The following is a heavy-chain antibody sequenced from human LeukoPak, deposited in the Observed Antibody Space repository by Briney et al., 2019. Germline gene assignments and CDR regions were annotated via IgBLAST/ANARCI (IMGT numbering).Heavy chain of an antibody. D-gene: IGHD3-22*01. CDR3: VKTRDDSSGYYYFDY. CDR2: ISSNGGST. CDR1: GFTFSSYA. J-gene: IGHJ4*02. V-gene: IGHV3-64D*06. Sequence: GGSLRLSCSASGFTFSSYAMHWVRQAPGKGLEYVSVISSNGGSTYYADSVKGRFTISRDNSKNTLYLQMSSLRAEDTAVYYCVKTRDDSSGYYYFDYWGQGTLVTVSS.